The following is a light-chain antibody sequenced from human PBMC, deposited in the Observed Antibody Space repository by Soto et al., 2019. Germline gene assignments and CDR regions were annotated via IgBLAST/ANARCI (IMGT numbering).Light chain of an antibody. Sequence: DIQMTQSPSTLSASVGDRVTISCRASQSINNWLAWYQQKPGKAPKLLIYDVSSLESGVPSRFSGSGSGTEFTLTISSLQPDDFATYYCQQYNTCWTFGQGTKVEIK. J-gene: IGKJ1*01. CDR1: QSINNW. CDR3: QQYNTCWT. CDR2: DVS. V-gene: IGKV1-5*01.